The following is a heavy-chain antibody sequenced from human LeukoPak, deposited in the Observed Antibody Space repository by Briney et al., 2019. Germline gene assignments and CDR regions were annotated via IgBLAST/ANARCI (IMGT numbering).Heavy chain of an antibody. Sequence: GGSLRLSCAASGFSFSSYAMSWVRQAPGKGLEVVSSISGSGDNTYYAESVKGRFTISRDNSKNTLFLQMNSLRAEDTAVFYCAKRSGYTTGWFFDFWGQGTLVTVSS. CDR2: ISGSGDNT. CDR1: GFSFSSYA. D-gene: IGHD6-19*01. J-gene: IGHJ4*02. CDR3: AKRSGYTTGWFFDF. V-gene: IGHV3-23*01.